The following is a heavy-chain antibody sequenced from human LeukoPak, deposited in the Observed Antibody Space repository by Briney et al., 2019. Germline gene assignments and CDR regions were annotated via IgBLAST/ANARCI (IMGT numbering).Heavy chain of an antibody. CDR3: ARDYDVLTAYPPTQLFDP. CDR1: GGSISGYY. J-gene: IGHJ5*02. V-gene: IGHV4-59*01. Sequence: SETLSLTCTVSGGSISGYYWSWIRQPPGKGLEWIGYVHYSGSTNYSPSLKGRVTISVDTSKNQFSLTLSSVTAADTAVYYCARDYDVLTAYPPTQLFDPWGQGTLVTVSS. CDR2: VHYSGST. D-gene: IGHD3-9*01.